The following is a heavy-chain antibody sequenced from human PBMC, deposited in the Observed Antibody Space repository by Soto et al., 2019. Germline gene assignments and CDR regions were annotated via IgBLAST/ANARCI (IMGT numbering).Heavy chain of an antibody. J-gene: IGHJ5*02. Sequence: TSETLCLTCTVSGGSISSYYWSWIRQPPGKGLEWIGYIYYSGSTYYNPSLKSRVTISVDTSKNQFSLKMSSVTAADTAVYYCARGLMVYANLIITTRFDPWGQGTLVTGSS. CDR3: ARGLMVYANLIITTRFDP. V-gene: IGHV4-59*12. CDR2: IYYSGST. CDR1: GGSISSYY. D-gene: IGHD2-8*01.